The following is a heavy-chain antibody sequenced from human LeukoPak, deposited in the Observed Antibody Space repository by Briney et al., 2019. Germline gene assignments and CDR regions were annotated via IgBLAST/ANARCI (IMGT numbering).Heavy chain of an antibody. CDR3: ARHGGWAMARAYHYYYGMDV. D-gene: IGHD3-10*01. V-gene: IGHV4-34*01. Sequence: SETLSLTCGVYGGSFSGYYWSWIRQPPDKGLEWIGEINHSGSTNQNSSLKSRVTISVDTSKNHFSLKLSSVTAADTAVYYCARHGGWAMARAYHYYYGMDVWGRGTTVTVSS. CDR2: INHSGST. CDR1: GGSFSGYY. J-gene: IGHJ6*02.